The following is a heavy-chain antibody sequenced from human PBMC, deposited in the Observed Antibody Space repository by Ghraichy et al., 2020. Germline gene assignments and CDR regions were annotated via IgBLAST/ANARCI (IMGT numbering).Heavy chain of an antibody. V-gene: IGHV4-59*01. D-gene: IGHD1-26*01. J-gene: IGHJ4*02. Sequence: SETLSLTCTVSGGSMSTYYWSWIRQPPGKGLDWIGYIYYSGSTNYNPSLKSRVTISVDTSKNQFSLKLTSVTAADTAVYYCARGSGWEFDYWGQGTLVTVSS. CDR2: IYYSGST. CDR3: ARGSGWEFDY. CDR1: GGSMSTYY.